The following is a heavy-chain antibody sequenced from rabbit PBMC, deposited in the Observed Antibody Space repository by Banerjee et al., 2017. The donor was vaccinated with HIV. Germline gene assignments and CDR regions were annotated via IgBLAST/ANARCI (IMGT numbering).Heavy chain of an antibody. D-gene: IGHD4-2*01. CDR2: IDTGDGRT. CDR3: ARESYYPGSAGYGDINL. V-gene: IGHV1S45*01. CDR1: GFTLSRYW. Sequence: QEQLEESGGGLVQPEGSLTLTCTASGFTLSRYWMCWVRQAPGKGLEWIGCIDTGDGRTYYASWAKGRFTISKTSSTTVTLQMTSLTAADTATYFCARESYYPGSAGYGDINLWGPGTLVTVS. J-gene: IGHJ4*01.